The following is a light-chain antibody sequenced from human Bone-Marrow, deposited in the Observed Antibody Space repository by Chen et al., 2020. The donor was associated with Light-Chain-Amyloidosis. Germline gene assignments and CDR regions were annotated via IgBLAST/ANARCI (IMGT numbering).Light chain of an antibody. CDR2: EVA. CDR1: SRDVGGYKY. V-gene: IGLV2-14*01. J-gene: IGLJ3*02. Sequence: QPALTQPASVSGSPGQSITLSCSGTSRDVGGYKYVSWYQQFPGKVPKLLIFEVANRPSGVSNRFSGSKSGNTASLTISGLQAEDEADYYCSSYTMSSPWVFGGGTKVTVL. CDR3: SSYTMSSPWV.